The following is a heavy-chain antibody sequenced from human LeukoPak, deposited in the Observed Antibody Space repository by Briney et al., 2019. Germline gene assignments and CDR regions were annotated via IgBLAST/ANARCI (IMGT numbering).Heavy chain of an antibody. CDR3: ASSVVTPTTGDAFDI. CDR1: GYTFTGYY. Sequence: ASVKVSCKASGYTFTGYYMRWVRQAPGQGLEWMGWINPNSGGTNYAQKFQGRVTMTRDTSISTAYMELSRLRSDDTAVYYCASSVVTPTTGDAFDIWGQGTRVTVSS. V-gene: IGHV1-2*02. D-gene: IGHD4-23*01. J-gene: IGHJ3*02. CDR2: INPNSGGT.